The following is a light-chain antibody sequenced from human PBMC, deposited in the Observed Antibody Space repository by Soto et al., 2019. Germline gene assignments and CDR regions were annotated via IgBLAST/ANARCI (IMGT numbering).Light chain of an antibody. V-gene: IGKV3-20*01. J-gene: IGKJ5*01. CDR2: GAS. Sequence: IVMTQSPATLSVSTGERATFSCRASQSVSSNLAWYQQKPGQAPRLLIYGASIRATGIPARFSGSGSGTGFTLAISRLEPEDFAVYYCQQYGSSPITFGQGTRLEIK. CDR1: QSVSSN. CDR3: QQYGSSPIT.